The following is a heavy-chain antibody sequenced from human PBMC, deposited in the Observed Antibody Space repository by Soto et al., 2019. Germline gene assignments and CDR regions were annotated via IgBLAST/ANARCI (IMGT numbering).Heavy chain of an antibody. CDR2: IIPTFGTP. J-gene: IGHJ4*02. CDR3: ASARSAQYFDF. D-gene: IGHD1-26*01. Sequence: QVQLVQSGTVVQRRGSSVKVSCQASGGTFSSHGMAWVRQAPGQGLEWMGGIIPTFGTPTYAPKFQGRVTITADKSTNTAYMELSSLRSEDTAVYYSASARSAQYFDFWGQGTLITVSS. V-gene: IGHV1-69*06. CDR1: GGTFSSHG.